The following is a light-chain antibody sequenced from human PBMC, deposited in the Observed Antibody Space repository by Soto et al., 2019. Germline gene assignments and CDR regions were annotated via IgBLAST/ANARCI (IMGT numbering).Light chain of an antibody. CDR2: YAS. CDR3: QHYDSARWT. V-gene: IGKV3-20*01. J-gene: IGKJ1*01. Sequence: EIVLTQSPCTLSLSPGERATLSCRASQSISSTYLTWYHQRPGQAPRLLIYYASRRATGIPDRFSGSGSGTDFSLTISRLEPEDFAVYYCQHYDSARWTFGLGTKVDI. CDR1: QSISSTY.